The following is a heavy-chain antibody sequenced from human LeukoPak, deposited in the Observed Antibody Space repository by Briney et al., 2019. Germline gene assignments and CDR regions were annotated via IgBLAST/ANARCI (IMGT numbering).Heavy chain of an antibody. Sequence: GGSLRLSCVASGFPFSSYWMTWVRQAPGKGLEWVSAISGSGGSTYYADSVKGRFTISRDNSKNTLYLQMNSLRAEDTAVYYCAKEGGAPLYYFDYWGQGTLVTVSS. J-gene: IGHJ4*02. CDR2: ISGSGGST. D-gene: IGHD1-26*01. CDR3: AKEGGAPLYYFDY. V-gene: IGHV3-23*01. CDR1: GFPFSSYW.